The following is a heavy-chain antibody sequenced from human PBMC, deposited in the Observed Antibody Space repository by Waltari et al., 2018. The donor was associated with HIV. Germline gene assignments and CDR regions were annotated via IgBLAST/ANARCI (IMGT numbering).Heavy chain of an antibody. CDR1: GFTFSNYW. CDR2: INTDETIR. Sequence: VQLVESGGELAQPGGSLRLSCVASGFTFSNYWMPWVRQVPGKRQVWVARINTDETIRTYAENVKGRFTISRDNGKNTLYLQMNSLRVEDTAVYYCVSSGLDVWGQGTTVNVSS. J-gene: IGHJ6*02. V-gene: IGHV3-74*01. CDR3: VSSGLDV.